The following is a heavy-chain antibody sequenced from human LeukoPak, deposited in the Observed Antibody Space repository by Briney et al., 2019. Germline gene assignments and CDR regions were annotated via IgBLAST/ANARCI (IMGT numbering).Heavy chain of an antibody. D-gene: IGHD5-24*01. CDR1: GASFSGYY. V-gene: IGHV4-34*01. CDR2: INHSGST. Sequence: PSETLSLTCAVYGASFSGYYWNWIRQPPGKGLEWIGEINHSGSTYYNPSLKSRVTISVDTSKNQFSLKLNSVTAAYTAVYYCARVSGDGYGGNDYWGQGTLVTVSS. CDR3: ARVSGDGYGGNDY. J-gene: IGHJ4*02.